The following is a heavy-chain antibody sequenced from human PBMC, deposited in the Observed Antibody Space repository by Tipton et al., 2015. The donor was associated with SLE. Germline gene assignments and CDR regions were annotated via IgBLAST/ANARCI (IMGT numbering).Heavy chain of an antibody. J-gene: IGHJ4*02. CDR1: GGSIGGHY. CDR2: IYYNGGS. D-gene: IGHD2-15*01. V-gene: IGHV4-59*11. CDR3: ARDSVGFDH. Sequence: TLSLTCTVSGGSIGGHYWNWIRQPPGKGLEWIGQIYYNGGSNTNPSLESRVTISLDTSRNQFSLILTSVTAADTAVYYCARDSVGFDHWGQGALVTVSS.